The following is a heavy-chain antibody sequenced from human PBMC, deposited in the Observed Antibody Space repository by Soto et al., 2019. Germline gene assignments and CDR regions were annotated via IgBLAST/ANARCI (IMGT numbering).Heavy chain of an antibody. CDR1: GYTFTSNY. CDR2: INPSGGST. J-gene: IGHJ4*02. D-gene: IGHD6-19*01. Sequence: GASVKVSCKASGYTFTSNYMHWVRQAPGQGLEWMGIINPSGGSTSYAQKFQGRVTMTRDTSTSTVYMELSSLRSEDTAVYYCARVRDNSSGWTYYFDYWGQGTLVTVSS. CDR3: ARVRDNSSGWTYYFDY. V-gene: IGHV1-46*01.